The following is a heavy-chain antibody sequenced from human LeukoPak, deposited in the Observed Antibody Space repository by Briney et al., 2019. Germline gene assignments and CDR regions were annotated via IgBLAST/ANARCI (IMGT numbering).Heavy chain of an antibody. V-gene: IGHV3-73*01. D-gene: IGHD3-10*01. CDR2: IRSKANSYAT. CDR3: TRLPGFGGSGSHYSDDY. CDR1: GFTFSGSA. J-gene: IGHJ4*02. Sequence: GGSLRLSCAASGFTFSGSAMHWIRQASGKGLEWVGRIRSKANSYATAYAASVKGRFTISRDDSKNTAYLQMNSLKTEDTAVYYCTRLPGFGGSGSHYSDDYWGQGTLVTVSS.